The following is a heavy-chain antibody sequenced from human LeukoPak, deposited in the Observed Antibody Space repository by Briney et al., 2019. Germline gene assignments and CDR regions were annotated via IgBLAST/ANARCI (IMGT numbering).Heavy chain of an antibody. CDR2: ISSSSSYI. J-gene: IGHJ6*02. CDR1: GFTFSSYS. Sequence: WGSLRLSCAASGFTFSSYSMNWVRQAPGKGLEWVSSISSSSSYIYYADSVKGRFTISRDNAKNSLYLQMNSLRAEDTAVYYCAGEPPDSSGMDVWGQGTTVTVSS. V-gene: IGHV3-21*01. CDR3: AGEPPDSSGMDV. D-gene: IGHD1-14*01.